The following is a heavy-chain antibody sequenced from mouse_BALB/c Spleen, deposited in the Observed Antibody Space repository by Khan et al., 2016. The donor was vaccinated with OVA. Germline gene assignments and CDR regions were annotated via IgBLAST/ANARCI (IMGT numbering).Heavy chain of an antibody. D-gene: IGHD1-1*01. CDR3: ANNGSSSAWLTS. CDR1: GYTFTSYW. J-gene: IGHJ3*01. CDR2: INPSTGYT. Sequence: QVQLKQSGAELAKPGASVKMSCKASGYTFTSYWMHWVKQRPGQGLEWIGYINPSTGYTEYNQRFKEKATLTADNSSRTAYMQLSSLTSEESAVYYCANNGSSSAWLTSWGQETLVTVSA. V-gene: IGHV1-7*01.